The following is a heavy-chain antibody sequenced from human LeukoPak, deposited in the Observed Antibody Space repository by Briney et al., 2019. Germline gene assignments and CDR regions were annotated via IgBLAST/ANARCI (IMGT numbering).Heavy chain of an antibody. CDR3: ARAAGIYYYYYMDV. CDR2: ISSSGSTI. J-gene: IGHJ6*03. Sequence: GGSLRLSCAASGFTFSSYEMNWVRQAPGKGLEWVSYISSSGSTIYYADSVKGRFTISRDNAKNSLYLQMNSLRAEDTALYHCARAAGIYYYYYMDVWGKGTTVTISS. D-gene: IGHD6-13*01. CDR1: GFTFSSYE. V-gene: IGHV3-48*03.